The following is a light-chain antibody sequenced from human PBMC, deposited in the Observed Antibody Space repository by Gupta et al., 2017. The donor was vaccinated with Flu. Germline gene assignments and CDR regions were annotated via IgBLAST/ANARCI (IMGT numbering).Light chain of an antibody. CDR3: LLDGGGRWV. CDR1: TGAVTSGNY. Sequence: QTVVTQEPSLPVSPGETVTLTCACSTGAVTSGNYPSWFQQKPGQAHRTLIYNINHNSAVSPARFSGSLRGDNAALTLSVVPTEDEAEYYCLLDGGGRWVFGGGTRLTVL. V-gene: IGLV7-43*01. J-gene: IGLJ3*02. CDR2: NIN.